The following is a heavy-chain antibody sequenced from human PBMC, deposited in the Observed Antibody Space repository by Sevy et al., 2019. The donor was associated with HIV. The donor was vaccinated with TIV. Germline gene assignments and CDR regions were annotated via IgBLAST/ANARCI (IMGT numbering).Heavy chain of an antibody. CDR1: GGSISSYY. Sequence: SETLSLTCTVSGGSISSYYWSWIRQPAGKGLEWIGRIYTSGSTNYNPSLKSRVTMSVDTSKNQFSLKLNSLTAADTAVYYCGGDSGYEKRAFDIWGQGTMVTVSS. CDR3: GGDSGYEKRAFDI. J-gene: IGHJ3*02. CDR2: IYTSGST. D-gene: IGHD5-12*01. V-gene: IGHV4-4*07.